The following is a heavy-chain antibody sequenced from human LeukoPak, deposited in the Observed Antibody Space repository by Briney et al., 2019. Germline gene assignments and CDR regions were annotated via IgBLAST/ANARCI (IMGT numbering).Heavy chain of an antibody. D-gene: IGHD2-8*01. CDR1: GYTFTDYF. V-gene: IGHV1-2*06. CDR2: LYPNSGVT. Sequence: GASVKVSCKASGYTFTDYFIHWVRQAPGQGLEWMGRLYPNSGVTKYAQKFQGGVTMTRDTSISTVYMELSRLRPDDTAVYYCARGGTFSYDNGFGYWGQGTLVTVSS. CDR3: ARGGTFSYDNGFGY. J-gene: IGHJ4*02.